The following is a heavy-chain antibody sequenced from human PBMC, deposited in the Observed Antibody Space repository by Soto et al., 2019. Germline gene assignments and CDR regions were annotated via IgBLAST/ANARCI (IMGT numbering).Heavy chain of an antibody. CDR3: ASLGVAAAGMLNFDY. V-gene: IGHV4-34*01. J-gene: IGHJ4*02. CDR1: GGSFSGYY. D-gene: IGHD6-13*01. CDR2: INHSGST. Sequence: SETMSLTCAVYGGSFSGYYWSWIRQPQGKGLEWIGEINHSGSTNYNPSLKSRVTISVDTSKNQFSLKLSSVTAADTAVYYCASLGVAAAGMLNFDYWGQGTLVTVSS.